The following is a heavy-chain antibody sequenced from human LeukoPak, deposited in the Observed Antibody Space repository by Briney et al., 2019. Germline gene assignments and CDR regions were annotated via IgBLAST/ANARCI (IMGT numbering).Heavy chain of an antibody. CDR3: TSRACHAGGCSSSFYYYYGLHF. Sequence: SVKVSCKASGNSISNYAVSWVRQAPGQGFEWMGGIIPIFGTADYAQKFQGRVTITADQSTSTTYMALSSLKSEDTATYYCTSRACHAGGCSSSFYYYYGLHFWGQGTTVSVSS. V-gene: IGHV1-69*13. CDR2: IIPIFGTA. D-gene: IGHD3-16*01. J-gene: IGHJ6*02. CDR1: GNSISNYA.